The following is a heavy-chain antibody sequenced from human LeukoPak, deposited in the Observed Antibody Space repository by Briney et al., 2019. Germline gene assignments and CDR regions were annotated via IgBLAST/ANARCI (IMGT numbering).Heavy chain of an antibody. D-gene: IGHD6-19*01. CDR2: IYYSGST. Sequence: SETLSLTCTVSGGSISSYYWSWIRQPPGKGLEWIGYIYYSGSTNYNPSLKSRVTISVDTSKNQFSLKLSSVTAADTAVYYCARHGRIPYPYGSGWLGWFDPWGQGTLVTVSS. CDR3: ARHGRIPYPYGSGWLGWFDP. V-gene: IGHV4-59*08. J-gene: IGHJ5*02. CDR1: GGSISSYY.